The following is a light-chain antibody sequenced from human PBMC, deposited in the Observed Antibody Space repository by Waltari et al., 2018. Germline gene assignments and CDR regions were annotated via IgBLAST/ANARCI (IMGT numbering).Light chain of an antibody. J-gene: IGLJ3*02. CDR1: SRDVGFYNY. Sequence: QSALTQPASVSGSPGPSITISCTGTSRDVGFYNYVSWYQQHPGKAPKLMSYDVSERPSGVSNRFSGSKSGSTASLTISGLQAEDEADYYCNSYAGSSSWVFGGGTKLTVL. V-gene: IGLV2-14*03. CDR3: NSYAGSSSWV. CDR2: DVS.